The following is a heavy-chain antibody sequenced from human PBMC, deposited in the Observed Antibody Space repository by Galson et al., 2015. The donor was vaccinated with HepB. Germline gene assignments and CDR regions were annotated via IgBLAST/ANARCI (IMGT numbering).Heavy chain of an antibody. CDR2: ISAYNGNT. Sequence: SVKVSCKASGYTFTSCGISWVRQAPGQGLEWMGWISAYNGNTNYAQKLQGRVTMTTDTSTSTAYMELRSLRSDDTAVYYCARALPGYSSGWYWDFDYWGQGTLVTVSS. D-gene: IGHD6-19*01. CDR1: GYTFTSCG. V-gene: IGHV1-18*04. J-gene: IGHJ4*02. CDR3: ARALPGYSSGWYWDFDY.